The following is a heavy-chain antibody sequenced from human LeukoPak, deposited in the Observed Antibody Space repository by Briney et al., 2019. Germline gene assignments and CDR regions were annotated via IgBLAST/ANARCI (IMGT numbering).Heavy chain of an antibody. V-gene: IGHV3-23*01. CDR1: GFTFSTYA. D-gene: IGHD4-23*01. CDR2: ITGGGGTT. J-gene: IGHJ4*02. CDR3: AKDPPILQWSFDY. Sequence: GGSLRLSCAASGFTFSTYAMSWVRRTPGKGLEWVSAITGGGGTTYYAGSVKGRFTISRDNSKNTLYLQMNSLRAEDTAVYYCAKDPPILQWSFDYWGQGTLVTVSS.